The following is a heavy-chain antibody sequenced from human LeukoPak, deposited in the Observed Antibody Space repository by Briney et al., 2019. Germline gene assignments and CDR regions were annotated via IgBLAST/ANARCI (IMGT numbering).Heavy chain of an antibody. CDR3: AIDHYGDDGGY. J-gene: IGHJ4*02. CDR2: IWYDGSNK. Sequence: PGRSLRLSCAASGFTFSSYGMHGVRQAPGKGLEWVAVIWYDGSNKYYADSVKGRFTISRDNSKNTLYLQINSPRAEDTAVYYCAIDHYGDDGGYWGQGTMVTVSS. CDR1: GFTFSSYG. D-gene: IGHD4-17*01. V-gene: IGHV3-33*01.